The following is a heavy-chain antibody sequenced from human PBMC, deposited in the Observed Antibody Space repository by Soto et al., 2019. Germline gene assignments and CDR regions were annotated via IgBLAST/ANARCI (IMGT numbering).Heavy chain of an antibody. V-gene: IGHV3-23*01. CDR1: GFTVSTHA. J-gene: IGHJ4*02. D-gene: IGHD3-10*01. Sequence: PGGSLRLSCAVSGFTVSTHAIIWVRQGPGKGLEWVSGISSYGSTYYADSVKGRFTISRDNSKNALYLKMNSLRVEDTAVYHCAKEGYVSGFFWGQGTLVTVSS. CDR2: ISSYGST. CDR3: AKEGYVSGFF.